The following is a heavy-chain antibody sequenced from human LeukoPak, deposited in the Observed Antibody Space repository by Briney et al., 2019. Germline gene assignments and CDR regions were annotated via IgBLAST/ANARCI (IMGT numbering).Heavy chain of an antibody. CDR2: ISGSGGST. CDR3: ANAGYYYDSSGYFGY. Sequence: QSGGSLRLSCAASGFTFSDYYMSWVRQAPGKGLEWVSAISGSGGSTYYADSVKGRFTISRDNSKNTLYLQMNSLRAEDTAVYYCANAGYYYDSSGYFGYWGQGTLVTVSS. V-gene: IGHV3-23*01. CDR1: GFTFSDYY. J-gene: IGHJ4*02. D-gene: IGHD3-22*01.